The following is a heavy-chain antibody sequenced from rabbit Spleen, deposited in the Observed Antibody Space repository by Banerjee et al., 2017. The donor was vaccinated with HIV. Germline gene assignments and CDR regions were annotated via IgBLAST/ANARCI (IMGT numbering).Heavy chain of an antibody. CDR3: ARDRGSGWGDAFDP. V-gene: IGHV1S40*01. CDR1: GFSFSSSDY. CDR2: INAVTGKA. Sequence: QSLEESGGDLVKPGASLTLTCTASGFSFSSSDYMCWVRQAPGKGPEWIACINAVTGKAVYASWAKGRFTFSKTSSTTVTLQMTSLTAADTATYFCARDRGSGWGDAFDPWGPGTLVTVS. D-gene: IGHD4-1*01. J-gene: IGHJ2*01.